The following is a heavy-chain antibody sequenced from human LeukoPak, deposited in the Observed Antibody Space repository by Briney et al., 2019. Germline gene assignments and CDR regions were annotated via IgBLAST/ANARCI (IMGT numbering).Heavy chain of an antibody. J-gene: IGHJ3*02. CDR1: GGSISSGGYY. D-gene: IGHD3-3*01. CDR3: AGTRLRFLEWLPHDAFDI. V-gene: IGHV4-31*03. Sequence: TLSLTCTVSGGSISSGGYYWSWIRQHPGKGLEWIGYIYYSGSTYYNPSLKSRVTISVDTSKNQFSLKLSSVTAADTAVYYCAGTRLRFLEWLPHDAFDIWGQGTMVTVSS. CDR2: IYYSGST.